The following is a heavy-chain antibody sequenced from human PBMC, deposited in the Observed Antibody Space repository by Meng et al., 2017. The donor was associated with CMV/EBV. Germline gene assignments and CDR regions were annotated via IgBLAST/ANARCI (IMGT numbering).Heavy chain of an antibody. D-gene: IGHD3-22*01. CDR1: GGSISSYY. Sequence: QVQLQESGPGREKPSETLSLTCTVSGGSISSYYWSWIRQPAGKGLEWIGRIYTSGSTNYNPSLKSRVTMSVDTSKNQFSLKLSSVSAADTAVYYCARGGLYYYDSSGHFDYWGQGTLVTVSS. J-gene: IGHJ4*02. CDR2: IYTSGST. V-gene: IGHV4-4*07. CDR3: ARGGLYYYDSSGHFDY.